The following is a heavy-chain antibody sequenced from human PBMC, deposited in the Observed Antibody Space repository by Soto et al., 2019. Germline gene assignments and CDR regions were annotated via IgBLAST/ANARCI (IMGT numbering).Heavy chain of an antibody. CDR2: IWNDGSSR. V-gene: IGHV3-33*01. J-gene: IGHJ4*02. D-gene: IGHD5-12*01. CDR1: GFTFSNYG. CDR3: ARPDLVAAIVAALDC. Sequence: QVQLVESGGGVVQPGRSLRLSCEASGFTFSNYGMHWVRQDPGKGLEWVAVIWNDGSSRYYADSVKGRFTVSRDNSKNTLFLQMNNVRDEDTAVYFCARPDLVAAIVAALDCWGQGTLVTVS.